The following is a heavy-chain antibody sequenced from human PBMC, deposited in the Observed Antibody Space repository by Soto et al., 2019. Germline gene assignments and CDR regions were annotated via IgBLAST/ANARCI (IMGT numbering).Heavy chain of an antibody. D-gene: IGHD3-16*02. Sequence: GGSLRLSCTASGFTFGDYAMSWFRQAPGKGLEWVGFIRSKAYGGTTEYAASVKGRFTISRDDSKSIAYLQMNSLKTEDTAVYYCNLRGKYEVGGPDYDYIWGSYRRLDYWGQGTLVTVSS. J-gene: IGHJ4*02. CDR2: IRSKAYGGTT. V-gene: IGHV3-49*03. CDR3: NLRGKYEVGGPDYDYIWGSYRRLDY. CDR1: GFTFGDYA.